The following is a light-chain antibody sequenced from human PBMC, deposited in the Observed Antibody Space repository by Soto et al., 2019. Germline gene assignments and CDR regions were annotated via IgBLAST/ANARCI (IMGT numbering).Light chain of an antibody. V-gene: IGKV1-5*01. CDR2: DVS. CDR3: QQSNTFWT. Sequence: DIQMTQSPSTLSASVGDRVTITCRASQTISSWLAWYQQKPGKAPKLLIYDVSTLGSGVPSRFSGSGSGTDFTLTISSLQPDDFATYYCQQSNTFWTFGQGTKVELK. J-gene: IGKJ1*01. CDR1: QTISSW.